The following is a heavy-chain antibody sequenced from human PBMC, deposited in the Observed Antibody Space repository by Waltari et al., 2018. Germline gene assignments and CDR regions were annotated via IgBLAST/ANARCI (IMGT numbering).Heavy chain of an antibody. CDR3: AREWHYYGSGSYSPDAFDI. J-gene: IGHJ3*02. CDR2: ISAYNGNK. CDR1: GYTFTSYG. Sequence: QVQLVQSGAEVKKPGASVKVSCKASGYTFTSYGISWVRQAPGQGLEWMGWISAYNGNKNEAQKLQGRVTMTTDTSTSTAYMELRSLRSDDTAVYYCAREWHYYGSGSYSPDAFDIWGQGTMVTVSS. D-gene: IGHD3-10*01. V-gene: IGHV1-18*01.